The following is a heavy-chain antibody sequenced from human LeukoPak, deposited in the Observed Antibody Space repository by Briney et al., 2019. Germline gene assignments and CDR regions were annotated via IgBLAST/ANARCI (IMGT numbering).Heavy chain of an antibody. V-gene: IGHV3-48*03. J-gene: IGHJ3*02. CDR3: GAGRQFVGAFDI. D-gene: IGHD3-10*01. CDR1: GFTFSSYE. CDR2: ISSGGII. Sequence: PGGSLRLSCAASGFTFSSYELYWVRQAPGKGLEWGSYISSGGIIKYADSVKGQFTISRDDAKKSLYLQMNSLRAEDTAIYYCGAGRQFVGAFDIWGQGTLVTVSS.